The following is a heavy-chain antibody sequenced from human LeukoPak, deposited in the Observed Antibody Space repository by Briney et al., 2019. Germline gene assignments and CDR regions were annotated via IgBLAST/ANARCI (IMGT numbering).Heavy chain of an antibody. D-gene: IGHD2-15*01. V-gene: IGHV1-69*04. CDR3: ARHSLDYYYYGMDV. CDR2: IIPILGIA. J-gene: IGHJ6*02. Sequence: SVKVSCKASGGTFSSYAISWVRQAPGQGLEWMGRIIPILGIANYAQKFQGRVTITADKSTSTAYMELSSLRSEDTAVYYRARHSLDYYYYGMDVWGQGTTVTVSS. CDR1: GGTFSSYA.